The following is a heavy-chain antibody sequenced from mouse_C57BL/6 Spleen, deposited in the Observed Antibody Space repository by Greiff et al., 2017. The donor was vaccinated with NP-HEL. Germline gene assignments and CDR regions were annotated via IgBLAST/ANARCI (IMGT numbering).Heavy chain of an antibody. Sequence: EVKLMESGGGLVKPGGSLKLSCAASGFTFSDYGMHWVRQAPEKGLEWVAYISSGSSNIYYADTVKGRVTISRDNAKNTLFLQVTRLRSEDTAMYYCAREGPRWFRRDFYDRGQGTTLTVSS. J-gene: IGHJ2*01. CDR1: GFTFSDYG. V-gene: IGHV5-17*01. D-gene: IGHD2-2*01. CDR2: ISSGSSNI. CDR3: AREGPRWFRRDFYD.